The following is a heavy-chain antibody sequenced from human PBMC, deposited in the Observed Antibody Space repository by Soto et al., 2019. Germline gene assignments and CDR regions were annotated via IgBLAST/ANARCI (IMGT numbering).Heavy chain of an antibody. Sequence: PGESLKISCKGSGYSFTSYWIGWVRQMPGKGLEWMGIIYPGDPDTRYSPSFQGQVTISADKSISTAYLQWSSLKASDTAMYYCARRVDNPPYPHWFDPWGLGTLVTVSS. CDR3: ARRVDNPPYPHWFDP. J-gene: IGHJ5*02. V-gene: IGHV5-51*01. D-gene: IGHD1-1*01. CDR2: IYPGDPDT. CDR1: GYSFTSYW.